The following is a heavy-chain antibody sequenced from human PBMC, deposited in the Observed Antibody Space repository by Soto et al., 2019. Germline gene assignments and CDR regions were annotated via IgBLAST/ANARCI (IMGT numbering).Heavy chain of an antibody. CDR1: GGSISSSNW. D-gene: IGHD3-10*02. V-gene: IGHV4-4*02. CDR2: IYHSGST. Sequence: QVQLQESGPGLVKPSGTLSLTCAVSGGSISSSNWWSWVRQPPGKGLEWIGEIYHSGSTNYNPSPKSRFTISVNNSKNHFPRRLASVTAADTPGYYWASVRGGYYYAMDVWGKGTTVTVSS. J-gene: IGHJ6*04. CDR3: ASVRGGYYYAMDV.